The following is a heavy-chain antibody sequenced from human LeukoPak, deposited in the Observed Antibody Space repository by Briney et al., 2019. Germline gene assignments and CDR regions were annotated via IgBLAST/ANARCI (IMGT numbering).Heavy chain of an antibody. CDR2: INPSGGST. D-gene: IGHD6-13*01. J-gene: IGHJ4*02. CDR1: RYTFTSYY. CDR3: ASSIAAAGTGFDY. Sequence: ASVKVSCKASRYTFTSYYMHWVRQAPGQGLEWMGIINPSGGSTSYAQKFQGRVTMTRDTSTSTVYMELSSLRSEDTAVYYCASSIAAAGTGFDYWGQGTLVTVSS. V-gene: IGHV1-46*03.